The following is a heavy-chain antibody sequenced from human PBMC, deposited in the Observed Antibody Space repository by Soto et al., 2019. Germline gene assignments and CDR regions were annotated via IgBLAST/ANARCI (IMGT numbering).Heavy chain of an antibody. CDR1: GFTFSSYA. CDR2: ISYDGSNK. D-gene: IGHD3-3*01. CDR3: ARLTEAYDFWSGYYVDY. J-gene: IGHJ4*02. V-gene: IGHV3-30-3*01. Sequence: QVQLVESGGGVVQPGRSLRLSCAASGFTFSSYAMHWVRQAPGKGLEWVAVISYDGSNKYYADSVKGRFTISRDNSKNTLYRHMNSLRAEDTVVYYCARLTEAYDFWSGYYVDYWGQGTLVTVSS.